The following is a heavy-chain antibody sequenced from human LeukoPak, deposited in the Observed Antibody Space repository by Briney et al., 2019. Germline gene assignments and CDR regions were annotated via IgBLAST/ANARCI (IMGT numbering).Heavy chain of an antibody. CDR1: GFFSTAYY. D-gene: IGHD5-12*01. V-gene: IGHV4-38-2*02. CDR3: ARQVATKGEWAFDV. CDR2: IRHDGHT. Sequence: NPSETLSPTCTVSGFFSTAYYWGWIRQPPGKGLEWIASIRHDGHTYYNPSLRSQVTISVDMSRNQFSLKLNSLTAADTAAYYCARQVATKGEWAFDVWGQGTMVTVSS. J-gene: IGHJ3*01.